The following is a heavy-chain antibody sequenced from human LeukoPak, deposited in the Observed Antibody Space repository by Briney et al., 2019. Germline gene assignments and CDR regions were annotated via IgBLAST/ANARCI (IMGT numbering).Heavy chain of an antibody. D-gene: IGHD2-2*01. CDR1: GFTFSSYG. J-gene: IGHJ6*03. Sequence: QTGGSLRLSCAASGFTFSSYGMHWVRQAPGEGLEWVALIRYDGSNKYYADSVKGRFTISRDNSKNTLYLQMNSLRAEDTAVYYCAKEAAAMSDYYYYYMDVWGKGTTVTISS. V-gene: IGHV3-30*02. CDR2: IRYDGSNK. CDR3: AKEAAAMSDYYYYYMDV.